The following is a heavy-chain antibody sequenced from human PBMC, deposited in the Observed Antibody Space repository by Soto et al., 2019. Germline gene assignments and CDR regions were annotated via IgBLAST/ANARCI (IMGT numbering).Heavy chain of an antibody. D-gene: IGHD3-22*01. CDR1: GYTFTSYG. CDR2: ISAYNGNT. V-gene: IGHV1-18*01. J-gene: IGHJ4*02. CDR3: ARFEYYYDSSGYYPQYYFDY. Sequence: ASVKVSCNASGYTFTSYGISWVRQAPGQGLEWMGWISAYNGNTNYAQKLQGRVTMTTDTSTSTAYMELRSLRSDDTAVYYCARFEYYYDSSGYYPQYYFDYWGQGTLVTVSS.